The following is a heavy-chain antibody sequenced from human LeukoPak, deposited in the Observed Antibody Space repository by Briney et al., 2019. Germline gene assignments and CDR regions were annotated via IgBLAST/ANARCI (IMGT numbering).Heavy chain of an antibody. D-gene: IGHD3-10*01. CDR2: ISWKSDKI. J-gene: IGHJ3*02. CDR3: AKDIGSGSHRAFDI. Sequence: GGSLRLSCAASGFTFDDYAMHWVRQAPGKGLEWVSGISWKSDKIAYADSVKGRFTISRDNVKNSLYLQMNSLRAEDMALYYCAKDIGSGSHRAFDIWGQGTTVTVSS. CDR1: GFTFDDYA. V-gene: IGHV3-9*03.